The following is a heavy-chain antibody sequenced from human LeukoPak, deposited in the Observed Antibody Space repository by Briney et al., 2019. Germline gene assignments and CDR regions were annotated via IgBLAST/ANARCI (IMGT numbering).Heavy chain of an antibody. J-gene: IGHJ1*01. Sequence: SETLSLTCTVAGFSISKGFYWGWVRQPPGKGLEFIATIYHDGTSHYNPSLESRATISVDTSRNQFSLNLASVTAADTAVYYCARDVSWDESFWRWGQGTLVTVSS. V-gene: IGHV4-38-2*02. CDR3: ARDVSWDESFWR. CDR2: IYHDGTS. CDR1: GFSISKGFY. D-gene: IGHD1-26*01.